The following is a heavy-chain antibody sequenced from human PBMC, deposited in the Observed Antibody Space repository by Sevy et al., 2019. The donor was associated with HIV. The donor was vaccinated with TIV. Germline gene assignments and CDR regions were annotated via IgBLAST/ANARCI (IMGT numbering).Heavy chain of an antibody. CDR3: ARVLSRDYDSSGYHWGYFDY. D-gene: IGHD3-22*01. J-gene: IGHJ4*02. Sequence: GGSLRLSCAASGFTVSSNYMSWVRQAPGKGLEWVSVIYSGGSTYYADSVKGRFTISRDNSKNTLYLKMNSLRAEDTAGYYCARVLSRDYDSSGYHWGYFDYWGQGTLVTVSS. V-gene: IGHV3-53*01. CDR2: IYSGGST. CDR1: GFTVSSNY.